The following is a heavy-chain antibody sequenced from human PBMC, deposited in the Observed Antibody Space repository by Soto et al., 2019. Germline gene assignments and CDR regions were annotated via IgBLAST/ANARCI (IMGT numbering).Heavy chain of an antibody. Sequence: SETLSLTCTVSGGSISSSSYYWGWIRQPPGKGLEWIGSIYYSGSTYYNPSLKSRVTISVDTSKNQFSLKLSSVTAADTAVYYCARLMYYYDSSGYYYEPSWFDPWGQGTLVT. CDR2: IYYSGST. CDR3: ARLMYYYDSSGYYYEPSWFDP. CDR1: GGSISSSSYY. J-gene: IGHJ5*02. V-gene: IGHV4-39*01. D-gene: IGHD3-22*01.